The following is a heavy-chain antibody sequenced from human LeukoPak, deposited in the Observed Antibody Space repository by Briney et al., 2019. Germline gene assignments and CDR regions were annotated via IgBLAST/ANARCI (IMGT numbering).Heavy chain of an antibody. J-gene: IGHJ4*02. V-gene: IGHV3-30*04. CDR2: ISYDRSNK. Sequence: GALRLSCAASGFTFSSYAMHWVRQAPGKGVEGVAVISYDRSNKYYADSVKGRFTISRDNSKNTLYLQMNSLRAEDTAVYYCARAVIGPDYWGQGTLVTVSS. D-gene: IGHD3-16*02. CDR3: ARAVIGPDY. CDR1: GFTFSSYA.